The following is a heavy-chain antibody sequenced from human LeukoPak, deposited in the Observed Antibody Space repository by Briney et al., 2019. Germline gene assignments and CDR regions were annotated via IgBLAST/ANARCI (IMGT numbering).Heavy chain of an antibody. Sequence: SGGSLRLSCAASGFTFSSYAMSWVRQAPGKGLEWVSAISGSGGSTYYADSVKGRFTISRDNSKNTLCLQMNSLRAEDTAVYYCAKDASSGWFNDAFDIRGQGTMVTVSS. V-gene: IGHV3-23*01. CDR3: AKDASSGWFNDAFDI. D-gene: IGHD6-19*01. CDR1: GFTFSSYA. CDR2: ISGSGGST. J-gene: IGHJ3*02.